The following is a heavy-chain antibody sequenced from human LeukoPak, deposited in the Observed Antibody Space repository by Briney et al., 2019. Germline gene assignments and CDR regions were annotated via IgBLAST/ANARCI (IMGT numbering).Heavy chain of an antibody. J-gene: IGHJ4*02. Sequence: PGGSLRLSCAASGFTFSSYSMNWVRQAPGKGLEWVSSISSSSSYIYYADSVKGRFTIPRDNAKNSLYLQMNSLRAEDTAVYYCARGPHYYDSSGSWEYFDYWGQGTLVTVSS. CDR1: GFTFSSYS. CDR2: ISSSSSYI. CDR3: ARGPHYYDSSGSWEYFDY. V-gene: IGHV3-21*01. D-gene: IGHD3-22*01.